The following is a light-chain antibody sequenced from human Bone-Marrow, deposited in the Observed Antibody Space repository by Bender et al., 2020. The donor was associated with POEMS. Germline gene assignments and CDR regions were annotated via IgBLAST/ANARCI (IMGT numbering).Light chain of an antibody. CDR2: SDT. Sequence: SYELTQPSSVSVSPGQTARITCSGDILEKKYARWYQQKPGQAPVVVIQSDTYRPSGIPERFSGSNSVNAATLTISRVEAGDEADYYCQVWDSSRDHVVFGGGTKLTVL. CDR1: ILEKKY. V-gene: IGLV3-21*04. CDR3: QVWDSSRDHVV. J-gene: IGLJ3*02.